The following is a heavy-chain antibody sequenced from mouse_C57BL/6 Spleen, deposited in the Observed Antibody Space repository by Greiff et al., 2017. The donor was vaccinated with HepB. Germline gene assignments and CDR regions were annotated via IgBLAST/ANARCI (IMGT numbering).Heavy chain of an antibody. CDR1: GYTFTSYW. J-gene: IGHJ1*03. Sequence: QVQLQQPGAELVKPGASVKLSCKASGYTFTSYWMHWVKQRPGQGLEWIGMIHPNSGSTNYNEKFKSKATLTVDKSSSTAYMQLSSLTSEDSAVYYCARTHYYGRGGDVWGTGTTVTVSS. CDR2: IHPNSGST. V-gene: IGHV1-64*01. CDR3: ARTHYYGRGGDV. D-gene: IGHD1-1*01.